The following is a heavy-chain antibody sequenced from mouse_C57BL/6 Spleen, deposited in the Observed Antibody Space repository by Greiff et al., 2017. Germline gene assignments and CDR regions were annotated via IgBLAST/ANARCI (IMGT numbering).Heavy chain of an antibody. V-gene: IGHV1-55*01. D-gene: IGHD2-2*01. CDR1: GYTFTSYW. Sequence: VQGVESGAVLVKPGASVKMSCKASGYTFTSYWITWVKQRPGQGLEWIGAIYPGSGSTNYTEKFKSKATLTVDTASSTAYMQLSNLTSEDSAVYYCARDYGYARAGFAYWGQGTLVTVSA. CDR3: ARDYGYARAGFAY. J-gene: IGHJ3*01. CDR2: IYPGSGST.